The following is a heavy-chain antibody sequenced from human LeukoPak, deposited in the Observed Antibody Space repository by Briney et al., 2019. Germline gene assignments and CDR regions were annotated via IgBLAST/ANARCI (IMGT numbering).Heavy chain of an antibody. Sequence: SETLSLTCAVYGGSFSGYYWSWIRQPPGKGLEWIGEINHSGSTNYNPSLKSRVTISIDTSKNQFSLELSSVTAADTALYYCARGPGTWYYYWGQGTLVTVSS. J-gene: IGHJ4*02. V-gene: IGHV4-34*01. CDR2: INHSGST. CDR3: ARGPGTWYYY. D-gene: IGHD6-13*01. CDR1: GGSFSGYY.